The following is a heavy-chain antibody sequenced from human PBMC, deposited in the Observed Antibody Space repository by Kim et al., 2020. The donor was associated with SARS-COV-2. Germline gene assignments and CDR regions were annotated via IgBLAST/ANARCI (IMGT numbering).Heavy chain of an antibody. V-gene: IGHV3-21*01. CDR3: ARVDSLTIFGVNGMDV. Sequence: GGSLRLSCAASGFTFSSYSMNWVRQAPGKGLEWVSSISSSSSYIYYADSVKGRFTISRDNAKNSLYLQMNSLRAEDTAVYYCARVDSLTIFGVNGMDVWGQGTTVTVSS. D-gene: IGHD3-3*01. J-gene: IGHJ6*02. CDR1: GFTFSSYS. CDR2: ISSSSSYI.